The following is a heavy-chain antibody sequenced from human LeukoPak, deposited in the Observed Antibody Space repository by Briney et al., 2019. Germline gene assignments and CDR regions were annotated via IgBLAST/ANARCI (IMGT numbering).Heavy chain of an antibody. D-gene: IGHD5-12*01. Sequence: GGSLRLSCTASGFPFGDYAMSGVRQAPRKGREGVGFIRRREYGGTTEYAASVKGRFTISRDDSKSIAYLQMNSLKTEDTAVYYCTRNSGYDKNHDYWGQGTLVTVSS. J-gene: IGHJ4*02. CDR2: IRRREYGGTT. V-gene: IGHV3-49*04. CDR3: TRNSGYDKNHDY. CDR1: GFPFGDYA.